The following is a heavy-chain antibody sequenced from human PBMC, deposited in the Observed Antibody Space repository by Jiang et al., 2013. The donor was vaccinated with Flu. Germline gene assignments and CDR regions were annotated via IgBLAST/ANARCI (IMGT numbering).Heavy chain of an antibody. CDR2: ISYDGSNK. V-gene: IGHV3-30-3*01. J-gene: IGHJ6*02. D-gene: IGHD2-2*01. CDR3: ARDGCSSISCYGLNQYNYGMDV. Sequence: WVAVISYDGSNKYYADSVKGRFTISRDNSRNTLYVQMNSLRAEDTAVYYCARDGCSSISCYGLNQYNYGMDVWGQGTTVTVSS.